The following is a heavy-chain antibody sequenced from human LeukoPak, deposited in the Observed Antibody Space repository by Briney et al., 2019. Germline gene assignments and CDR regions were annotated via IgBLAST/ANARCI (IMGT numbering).Heavy chain of an antibody. Sequence: GGSLRLSCAASGFTFSDFYMSWIRQAPGKGLEWVANIKHDGSEKYYVDSVKGRFTISRDNAKSSFYLQMNSLRAEDTAVYYCARGQVTAVTGLAAFDIWGQGTMVIVSS. CDR3: ARGQVTAVTGLAAFDI. V-gene: IGHV3-7*04. J-gene: IGHJ3*02. D-gene: IGHD4-17*01. CDR2: IKHDGSEK. CDR1: GFTFSDFY.